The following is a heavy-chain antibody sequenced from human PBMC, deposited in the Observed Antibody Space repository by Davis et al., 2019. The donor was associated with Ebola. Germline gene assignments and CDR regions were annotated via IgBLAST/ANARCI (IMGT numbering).Heavy chain of an antibody. J-gene: IGHJ6*04. D-gene: IGHD5-18*01. V-gene: IGHV3-74*01. CDR3: SREVRGGFSPMDL. Sequence: GESLKISCAASGFTFNNYWMHWVRQAPGKGPVWVSRINNDGSWISYADSVEGRFTISRDNAKNTLYLQMNSLRAEDTAVYYCSREVRGGFSPMDLWGTGTTVTVSS. CDR1: GFTFNNYW. CDR2: INNDGSWI.